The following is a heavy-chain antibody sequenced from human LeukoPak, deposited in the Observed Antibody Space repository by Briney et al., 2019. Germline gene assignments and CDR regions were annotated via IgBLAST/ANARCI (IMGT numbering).Heavy chain of an antibody. Sequence: SQTLSLTCTVSGGSISSGGYYWSWIRQPPGKGLEWIGYIYHSGSTYYNPSLKSRVTISVDTSKNQFSLKLSSVTAADTAVYYCATARGVTAIIDYWGQGTLVTVSS. CDR2: IYHSGST. CDR3: ATARGVTAIIDY. D-gene: IGHD2-21*02. CDR1: GGSISSGGYY. J-gene: IGHJ4*02. V-gene: IGHV4-30-2*01.